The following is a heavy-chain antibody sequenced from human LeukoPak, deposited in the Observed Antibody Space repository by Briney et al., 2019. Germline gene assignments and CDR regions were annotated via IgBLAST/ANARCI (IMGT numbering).Heavy chain of an antibody. D-gene: IGHD3-22*01. CDR3: AKDWVAYYYDSSGYYYEDY. J-gene: IGHJ4*02. Sequence: GGTLRLSCAASGFTFSSYAMSWVRQAPGKGLEWVSAISGSGGSTYYADSVKGRFTISRDNSKNTLYLQMNSLRAEDTAVYYCAKDWVAYYYDSSGYYYEDYWGQGTLVTVSS. V-gene: IGHV3-23*01. CDR2: ISGSGGST. CDR1: GFTFSSYA.